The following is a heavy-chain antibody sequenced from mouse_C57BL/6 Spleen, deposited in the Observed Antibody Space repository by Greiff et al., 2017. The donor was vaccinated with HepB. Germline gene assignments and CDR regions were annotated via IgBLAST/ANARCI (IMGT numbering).Heavy chain of an antibody. J-gene: IGHJ4*01. CDR3: ARAQAFYAMDY. D-gene: IGHD3-2*02. CDR1: GYSITSGYY. Sequence: EVKLQESGPGLVKPSQSLSLTCSVTGYSITSGYYWNWLRQFPGNKLEWMGYISYDGSNNYNPSLKNRISITRDTSKNQFFLKLNSVTTEDTATYYCARAQAFYAMDYWGQGTSVTVSS. V-gene: IGHV3-6*01. CDR2: ISYDGSN.